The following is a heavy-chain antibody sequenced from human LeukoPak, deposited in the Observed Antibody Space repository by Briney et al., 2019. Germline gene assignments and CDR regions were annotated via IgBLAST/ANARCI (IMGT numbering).Heavy chain of an antibody. CDR1: GGSISSYY. V-gene: IGHV4-59*01. CDR3: ARGSSYSSGWSGHFDY. CDR2: IYYSGST. D-gene: IGHD6-19*01. J-gene: IGHJ4*02. Sequence: PSETLSPTCTVSGGSISSYYWSWIRQPPGKGLEWIGYIYYSGSTNYNPSLKSRVTISVDTSKNQFSLKLSSVTAADTAVYYCARGSSYSSGWSGHFDYWGQGTLVTVSS.